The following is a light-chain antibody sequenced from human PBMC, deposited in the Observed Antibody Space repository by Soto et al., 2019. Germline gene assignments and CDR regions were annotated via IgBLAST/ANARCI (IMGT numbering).Light chain of an antibody. Sequence: DIKMTQSPSTLPANVGDRVTITCRASQSISNWLACYQQKPGTAPKLLIYHASTLESGVPSRFSGSGSGTEFTLTISSLQPDDFATYYCQQDRSYSFGQGTKVDIK. V-gene: IGKV1-5*01. CDR2: HAS. CDR1: QSISNW. J-gene: IGKJ1*01. CDR3: QQDRSYS.